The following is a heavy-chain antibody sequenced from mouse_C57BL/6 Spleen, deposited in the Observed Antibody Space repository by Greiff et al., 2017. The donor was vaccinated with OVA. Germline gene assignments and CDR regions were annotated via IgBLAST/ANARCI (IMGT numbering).Heavy chain of an antibody. D-gene: IGHD3-3*01. CDR3: ARAGRGTAFDY. CDR1: GFTFSDYY. CDR2: INYDGSST. Sequence: EVMLVESEGGLVQPGSSMKLSCTASGFTFSDYYMAWVRQVPEKGLEWVANINYDGSSTYYLDSLKSRFIISRDNAKNILYLQMSSLKSEDTATYYCARAGRGTAFDYWGQGTTLTVSS. J-gene: IGHJ2*01. V-gene: IGHV5-16*01.